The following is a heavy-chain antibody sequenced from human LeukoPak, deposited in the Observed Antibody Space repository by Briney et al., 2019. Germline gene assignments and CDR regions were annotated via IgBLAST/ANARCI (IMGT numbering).Heavy chain of an antibody. CDR2: ISYHGGDK. Sequence: GRSRRLSCAAAGFTFNNHAMHWVRQAPGKGLEWVAVISYHGGDKYYADSVKGRFTISRDNSKNPLDLQMNSLGGEDTAVYYCARDLQGLPDYWGQGTLVTVSS. J-gene: IGHJ4*02. CDR1: GFTFNNHA. V-gene: IGHV3-30*04. CDR3: ARDLQGLPDY. D-gene: IGHD6-19*01.